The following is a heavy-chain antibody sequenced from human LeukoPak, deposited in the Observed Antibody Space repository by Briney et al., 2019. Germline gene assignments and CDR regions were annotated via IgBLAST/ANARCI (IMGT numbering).Heavy chain of an antibody. CDR1: GYTFTGYY. Sequence: GASVKVSCKASGYTFTGYYMHWVRQAPGQGLEWMGWINPNSGGTNYAQKFQGRVTMTRDTSISTAYMELSRLRSDDTAVYYCARDVYGSDSGYDLNAFNWFDPWGQGTLVTVSS. J-gene: IGHJ5*02. D-gene: IGHD5-12*01. CDR2: INPNSGGT. CDR3: ARDVYGSDSGYDLNAFNWFDP. V-gene: IGHV1-2*02.